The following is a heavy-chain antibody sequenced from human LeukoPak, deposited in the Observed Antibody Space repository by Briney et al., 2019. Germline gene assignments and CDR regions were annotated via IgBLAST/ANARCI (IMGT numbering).Heavy chain of an antibody. CDR1: GFTFSNYE. CDR3: ARGYFAVGAFDI. V-gene: IGHV3-48*03. Sequence: GGSLRLSCAASGFTFSNYEMHWVRQAPGKGLEWVSYISSSGSDIYYADSVKGRFTISRDNSKNTLYLQLNSLRAEDTAVYYCARGYFAVGAFDIWGQGTMVTVSS. CDR2: ISSSGSDI. D-gene: IGHD3-3*01. J-gene: IGHJ3*02.